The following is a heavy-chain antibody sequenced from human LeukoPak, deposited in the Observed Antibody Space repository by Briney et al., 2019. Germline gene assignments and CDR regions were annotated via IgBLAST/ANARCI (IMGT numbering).Heavy chain of an antibody. V-gene: IGHV3-49*04. CDR3: TRAGSSGWYECDY. CDR2: IRSKAYGCTT. CDR1: GFTLGDYA. J-gene: IGHJ4*02. D-gene: IGHD6-19*01. Sequence: PGRSLRLSCTASGFTLGDYAMSWVRQAPGKGLQWVGFIRSKAYGCTTEYAASVKGRFTISRDNSKSIAYLQMNSLKTEDTVVYYCTRAGSSGWYECDYWGQGTLVTVSS.